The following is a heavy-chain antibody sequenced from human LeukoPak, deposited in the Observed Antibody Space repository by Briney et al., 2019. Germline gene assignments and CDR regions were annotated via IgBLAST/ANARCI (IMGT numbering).Heavy chain of an antibody. CDR1: GLTFSSYW. Sequence: PGGSLRLSCAGSGLTFSSYWMHWVRQAPGKGLEWVSAISGSGGSTYYADSVKGRFTISRDNSKNTLYLQMNSLRAEDTAVYYCAKVADFDWLRVGYYFDYWGQGTLVTVSS. V-gene: IGHV3-23*01. J-gene: IGHJ4*02. CDR2: ISGSGGST. D-gene: IGHD3-9*01. CDR3: AKVADFDWLRVGYYFDY.